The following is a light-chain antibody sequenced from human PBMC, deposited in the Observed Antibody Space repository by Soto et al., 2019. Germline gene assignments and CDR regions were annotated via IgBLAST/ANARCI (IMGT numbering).Light chain of an antibody. V-gene: IGLV1-51*02. Sequence: QSVLTQPPSVSAAPGQTVTISCSGSSSNIGNNYVSWYQQLPGTAPKLLIYENNKRPSGIPDRFSGSKSGTSATLGITGLQTGDEADYYCGTWDSRLSAGGFGTGTKLTVL. CDR2: ENN. CDR1: SSNIGNNY. J-gene: IGLJ1*01. CDR3: GTWDSRLSAGG.